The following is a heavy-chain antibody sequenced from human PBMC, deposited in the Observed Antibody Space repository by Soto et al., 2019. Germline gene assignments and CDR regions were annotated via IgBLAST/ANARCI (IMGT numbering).Heavy chain of an antibody. J-gene: IGHJ4*02. D-gene: IGHD3-3*01. CDR1: GFSLSTSGQG. CDR2: IYWDDDE. CDR3: AHRPNTNYDENFDY. Sequence: GSGPTLGNHTQTLTLTCTFSGFSLSTSGQGVGWIRQPPGKALEWLALIYWDDDERYSPSLKSRLTITKDTSKNQVVLTMTNMDPVDTATYYCAHRPNTNYDENFDYWRQGTLVTVSS. V-gene: IGHV2-5*02.